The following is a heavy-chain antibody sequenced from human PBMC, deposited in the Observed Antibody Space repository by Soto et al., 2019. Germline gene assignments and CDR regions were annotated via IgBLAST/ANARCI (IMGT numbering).Heavy chain of an antibody. CDR1: GYSFSTYW. CDR2: IYPDDSDT. D-gene: IGHD5-18*01. CDR3: ARRRETTMAYDAYDL. V-gene: IGHV5-51*01. Sequence: HGESLKISCKGSGYSFSTYWIAWVRQMPGKGLEWMGIIYPDDSDTRYSPSFQGQVSISADKSISTAYLQWSSLKASDTAMYYCARRRETTMAYDAYDLWGQGTMVTVS. J-gene: IGHJ3*01.